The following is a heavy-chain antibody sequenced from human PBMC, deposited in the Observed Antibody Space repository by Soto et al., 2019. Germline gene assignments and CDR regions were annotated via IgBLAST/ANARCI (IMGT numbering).Heavy chain of an antibody. CDR1: GLTFSSYW. J-gene: IGHJ6*03. CDR3: AKGQRYYYMDV. CDR2: ISADGSST. V-gene: IGHV3-74*01. Sequence: EVQLVESGGGLVQPGGSLRLSCAASGLTFSSYWMHWVRQAPVKGLMWVSRISADGSSTTHADSVEGRFTISRDNAKDTLYLQMNSLRADDTAVYYCAKGQRYYYMDVWGEGTTVTVSS.